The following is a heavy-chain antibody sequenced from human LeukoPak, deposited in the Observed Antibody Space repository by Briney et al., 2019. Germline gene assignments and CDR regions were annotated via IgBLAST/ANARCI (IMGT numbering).Heavy chain of an antibody. J-gene: IGHJ6*02. V-gene: IGHV3-33*01. CDR3: ARSIVPAAMDGMDV. CDR2: IWYDGSNK. D-gene: IGHD2-2*01. Sequence: GRSLRLSCAASGFTFSSYGMHWVRQAPGKGLEWVAVIWYDGSNKYYADSVKGRFTISRDNSKNTLYLQMNSLRAEDTAVYYCARSIVPAAMDGMDVWGQGTTVTVSS. CDR1: GFTFSSYG.